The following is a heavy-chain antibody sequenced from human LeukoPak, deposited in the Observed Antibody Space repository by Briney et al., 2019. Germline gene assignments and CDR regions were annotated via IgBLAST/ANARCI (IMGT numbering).Heavy chain of an antibody. J-gene: IGHJ6*03. V-gene: IGHV3-23*01. CDR1: GFTFTNYG. CDR2: ISDSGAAT. D-gene: IGHD3-10*01. Sequence: PGGSLRLSCAASGFTFTNYGMNWVRQAPGKGLEWVSSISDSGAATYYADSVKGRFTISRDNSKNTLSLQMNSLRPDDTAVYYCTRAGGLVRGVHYYYYMDVWGKGTTVTISS. CDR3: TRAGGLVRGVHYYYYMDV.